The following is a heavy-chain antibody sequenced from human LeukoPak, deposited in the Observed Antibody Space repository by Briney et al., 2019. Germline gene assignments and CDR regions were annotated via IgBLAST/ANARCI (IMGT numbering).Heavy chain of an antibody. J-gene: IGHJ4*02. CDR2: TRNKANSYTT. CDR3: AASPLTYGSGSYDYYFDY. V-gene: IGHV3-72*01. Sequence: GGSLRLSCAASGFTFSDHYMDWVRQAPGKGLEWVGRTRNKANSYTTEYAASVKGRFTISRDDSKNSLYLQMNSLKTEDTAVYYCAASPLTYGSGSYDYYFDYWGQGALVTVSS. D-gene: IGHD3-10*01. CDR1: GFTFSDHY.